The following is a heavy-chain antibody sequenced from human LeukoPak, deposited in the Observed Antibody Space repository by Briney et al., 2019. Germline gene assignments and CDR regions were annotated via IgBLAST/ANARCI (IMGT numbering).Heavy chain of an antibody. CDR2: IYHSGST. CDR3: ARGRQLNDY. Sequence: SETLSLTCAVSGYSISSGYYWGWIRQPPRKGLEWIGTIYHSGSTYYNPSLKSRVTISLDTSKNQFSLKLTSVTAADTAVYYCARGRQLNDYWGQGTLVTVSS. D-gene: IGHD2-2*01. CDR1: GYSISSGYY. J-gene: IGHJ4*01. V-gene: IGHV4-38-2*01.